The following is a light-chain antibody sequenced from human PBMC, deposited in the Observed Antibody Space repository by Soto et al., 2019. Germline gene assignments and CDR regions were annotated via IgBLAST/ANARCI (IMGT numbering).Light chain of an antibody. CDR1: TRDIGGYNF. J-gene: IGLJ1*01. CDR2: EVS. CDR3: SSYTISNTPPFV. V-gene: IGLV2-14*01. Sequence: QSALTQPASVSGSPGQSITISCTGTTRDIGGYNFVSWYQQYPGKAPRLIIFEVSSRPSGVSNRFSGSKSGNTASLTISELQPEDEADYHCSSYTISNTPPFVFGTGTKVTVL.